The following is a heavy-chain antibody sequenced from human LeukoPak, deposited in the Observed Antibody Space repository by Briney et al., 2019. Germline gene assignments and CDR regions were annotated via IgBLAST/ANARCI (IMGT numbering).Heavy chain of an antibody. CDR2: FDPEDGET. V-gene: IGHV1-24*01. CDR1: GYTLTELS. Sequence: ASVKVSCKVSGYTLTELSMHWVRQAPGKGLEWMGGFDPEDGETIYAQKFQGRVTMTRDTSTSTVYMELSNLRSEDTAVYYCARDGSYYDSSGYHLDYWGQGTLVTVSS. J-gene: IGHJ4*02. D-gene: IGHD3-22*01. CDR3: ARDGSYYDSSGYHLDY.